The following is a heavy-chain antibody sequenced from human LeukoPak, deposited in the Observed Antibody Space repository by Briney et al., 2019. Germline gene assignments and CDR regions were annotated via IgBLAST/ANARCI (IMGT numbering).Heavy chain of an antibody. CDR3: ARDRYDFWSGYLIGAFDI. J-gene: IGHJ3*02. CDR2: IYYSGST. Sequence: PSETLSLTCTVSGGSISSSSYYWGWIRQPPGKGLEWIGSIYYSGSTYYNPSLKSRVTISVDTSKNQFSLKLSSVTAADTAVYYCARDRYDFWSGYLIGAFDIWGQGTMVTVSS. V-gene: IGHV4-39*07. CDR1: GGSISSSSYY. D-gene: IGHD3-3*01.